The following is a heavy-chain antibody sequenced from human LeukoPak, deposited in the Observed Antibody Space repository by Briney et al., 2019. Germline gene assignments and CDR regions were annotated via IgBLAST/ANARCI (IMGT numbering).Heavy chain of an antibody. V-gene: IGHV3-30*02. J-gene: IGHJ6*03. CDR3: AKDHLWFGEGYYMDV. CDR2: IRYDGSNK. D-gene: IGHD3-10*01. CDR1: GFTFSNYW. Sequence: GGSLRLSCAASGFTFSNYWMHWVRQAPGKGLEWVAFIRYDGSNKYYADSVKGRFTISRDNSKNTLYLQMNSLRAEDTAVYYCAKDHLWFGEGYYMDVWGKGTTVTVSS.